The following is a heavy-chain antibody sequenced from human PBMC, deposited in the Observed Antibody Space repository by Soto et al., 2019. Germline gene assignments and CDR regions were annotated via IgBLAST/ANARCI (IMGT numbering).Heavy chain of an antibody. Sequence: GESLKISCKASGYTFASYWIVWVRQMPGKGLEWRGIIYPADSDTRYNPSFQGQVTISADKSITTAYLQWSSLKASDTAMYYCARGPTPLFDHWGQGTLVTVSS. CDR3: ARGPTPLFDH. CDR2: IYPADSDT. V-gene: IGHV5-51*01. CDR1: GYTFASYW. D-gene: IGHD2-15*01. J-gene: IGHJ4*02.